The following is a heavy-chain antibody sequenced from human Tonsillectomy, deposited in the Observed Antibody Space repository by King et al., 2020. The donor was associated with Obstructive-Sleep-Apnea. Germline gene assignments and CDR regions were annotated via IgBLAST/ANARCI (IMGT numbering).Heavy chain of an antibody. CDR2: IYWDDDK. CDR3: AHRSSGGPSGFDY. V-gene: IGHV2-5*02. J-gene: IGHJ4*02. CDR1: GVSLSTSGVG. Sequence: TLKESGPTLVKPTQTLTLTCTFSGVSLSTSGVGVGWVRQAPGKALEWLARIYWDDDKRYSPSLKSRFTITKDTSENQVVLTMTNMDPVDTGTYYCAHRSSGGPSGFDYWGQGTLVTVSS. D-gene: IGHD6-19*01.